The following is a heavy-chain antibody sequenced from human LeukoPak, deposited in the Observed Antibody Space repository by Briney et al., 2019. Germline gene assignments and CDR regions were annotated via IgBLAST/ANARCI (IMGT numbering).Heavy chain of an antibody. Sequence: GESLKISCKGSGYSFTNYWIGWVRQLPGKGLEWIGIIYPGDSDTRYSPFFQGQVTISADKSISTAYLQWSSLKASDTAMYYCARLGGIEMATIERPLDYWGQGTLVTVSS. CDR2: IYPGDSDT. V-gene: IGHV5-51*01. CDR3: ARLGGIEMATIERPLDY. J-gene: IGHJ4*02. CDR1: GYSFTNYW. D-gene: IGHD5-24*01.